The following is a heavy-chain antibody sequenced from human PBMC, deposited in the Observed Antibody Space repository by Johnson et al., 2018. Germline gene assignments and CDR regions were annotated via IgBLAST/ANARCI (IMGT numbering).Heavy chain of an antibody. CDR1: GYTFTSYE. V-gene: IGHV1-8*01. D-gene: IGHD2-21*01. J-gene: IGHJ6*02. CDR3: ARLVALPDVYYGMDV. CDR2: MNPNSGNT. Sequence: QVQLQESGAEVREPGASVKVSCKASGYTFTSYEINWVRQATGQGLEWMGWMNPNSGNTDYAQNFQYRVTMTRNSSITTAYMELSSLRSEDTAVYYWARLVALPDVYYGMDVWGQGTTVTVSS.